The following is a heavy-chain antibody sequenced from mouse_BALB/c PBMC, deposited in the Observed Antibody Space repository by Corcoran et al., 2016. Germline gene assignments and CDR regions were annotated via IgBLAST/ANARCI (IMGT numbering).Heavy chain of an antibody. D-gene: IGHD2-1*01. CDR3: ASGNHYAMDY. CDR2: INTYTGEP. CDR1: GYTFTNYG. J-gene: IGHJ4*01. V-gene: IGHV9-1*02. Sequence: QIQLVQSGPELKKPGETVKISCKASGYTFTNYGMNLVKQAPGKGLKWMGWINTYTGEPTYADDFKGRFAFSLETSASTAYLQINNLKNEDMATYFGASGNHYAMDYWGQGTSVTVSS.